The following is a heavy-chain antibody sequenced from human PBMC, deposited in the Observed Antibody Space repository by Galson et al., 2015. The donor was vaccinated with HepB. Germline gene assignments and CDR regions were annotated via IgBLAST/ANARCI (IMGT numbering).Heavy chain of an antibody. D-gene: IGHD5-24*01. J-gene: IGHJ4*02. V-gene: IGHV1-46*03. Sequence: SCKASGFTFTTYYMHWVRQAPGQGLEWMGIINPSAGNTGYAQEFQGRVSMTRDTSTRTVYMDLSSLRSEDTAVYYCAREPRDGYRFDYWGQGTLVTVSS. CDR2: INPSAGNT. CDR1: GFTFTTYY. CDR3: AREPRDGYRFDY.